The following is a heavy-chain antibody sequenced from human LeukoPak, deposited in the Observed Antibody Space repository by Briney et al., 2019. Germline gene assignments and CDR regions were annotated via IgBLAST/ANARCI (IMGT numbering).Heavy chain of an antibody. CDR3: ARVDTAMGGYYFDY. V-gene: IGHV3-64*01. CDR2: ISSNGGST. J-gene: IGHJ4*02. CDR1: GFTFSSYA. Sequence: PGGSLRLSCAASGFTFSSYAMHWVRQAPGKGLEYVSAISSNGGSTYYANSVKGRFTISRDNSKNTLYLQMGSLRAEDMAVYYCARVDTAMGGYYFDYWGQGTLVTVSS. D-gene: IGHD5-18*01.